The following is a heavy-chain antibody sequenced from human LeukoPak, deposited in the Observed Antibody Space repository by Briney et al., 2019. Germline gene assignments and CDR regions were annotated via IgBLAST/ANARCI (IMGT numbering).Heavy chain of an antibody. CDR3: ARGGYCSGGGCYSEWFDP. V-gene: IGHV1-8*01. CDR2: MNPNSGNT. D-gene: IGHD2-15*01. CDR1: GYTFTSYD. J-gene: IGHJ5*02. Sequence: ASVKVSCKASGYTFTSYDINWVRQATGQGLEWMGWMNPNSGNTGYAQKFQGRVTMTRNTSISTAYMELSSLRSEDTAVYYCARGGYCSGGGCYSEWFDPWGQGTLVTVSS.